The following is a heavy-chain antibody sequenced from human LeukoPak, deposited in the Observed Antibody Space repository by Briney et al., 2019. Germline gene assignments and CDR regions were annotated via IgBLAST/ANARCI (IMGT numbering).Heavy chain of an antibody. CDR2: ISGSGTDK. Sequence: GGSLRLSCGGSGFTFSSYAMSWVRQAPGKGLEWVSAISGSGTDKFYANSVKGRFTISRDNPKNTLYLQMNSLRAEDTAVYYCAKGGGSSCYSPSDYWGQGTLATVSS. CDR3: AKGGGSSCYSPSDY. J-gene: IGHJ4*02. D-gene: IGHD2-15*01. CDR1: GFTFSSYA. V-gene: IGHV3-23*01.